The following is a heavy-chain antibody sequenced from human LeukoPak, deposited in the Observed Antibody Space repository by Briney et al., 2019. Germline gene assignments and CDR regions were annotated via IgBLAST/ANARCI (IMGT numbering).Heavy chain of an antibody. CDR3: ATFVGYSYGIN. Sequence: GASVKVSCKVSGYTLTELSMHWVRQAPGKGLEWMGGFDPEDGETIYAQKFQGRVTMTGDTSTDTAYMELSSLRSEDTAVYYCATFVGYSYGINWGQGTLVTVSS. CDR1: GYTLTELS. J-gene: IGHJ4*02. CDR2: FDPEDGET. D-gene: IGHD5-18*01. V-gene: IGHV1-24*01.